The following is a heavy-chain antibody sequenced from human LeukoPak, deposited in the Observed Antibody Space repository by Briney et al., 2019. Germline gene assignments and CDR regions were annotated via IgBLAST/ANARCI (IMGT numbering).Heavy chain of an antibody. J-gene: IGHJ4*02. Sequence: SETLSLTCAVYGGSFSGYYWSWIRQPPGKGLEWIGEINHSGSTNYNPSLKSRVTISVDTSKNQFSLKLSSVTAADTAVYYCARSYYGSSGSHYYFDYWGQGTLVTVSS. CDR3: ARSYYGSSGSHYYFDY. D-gene: IGHD3-22*01. V-gene: IGHV4-34*01. CDR1: GGSFSGYY. CDR2: INHSGST.